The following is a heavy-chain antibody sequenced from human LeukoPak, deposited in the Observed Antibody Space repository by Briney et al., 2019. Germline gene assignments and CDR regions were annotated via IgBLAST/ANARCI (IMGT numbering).Heavy chain of an antibody. CDR1: GGSISSSSYY. CDR3: ARAQQWLVRGAFDI. V-gene: IGHV4-39*01. Sequence: PSETLSLTCTVSGGSISSSSYYWGWIRQPPGKGLEWIGSIYYSGSTYYNPSLKSRVTISVDTSKNQFSLKLGSVTAADTAVYYCARAQQWLVRGAFDIWGQGTMVTVSS. CDR2: IYYSGST. J-gene: IGHJ3*02. D-gene: IGHD6-19*01.